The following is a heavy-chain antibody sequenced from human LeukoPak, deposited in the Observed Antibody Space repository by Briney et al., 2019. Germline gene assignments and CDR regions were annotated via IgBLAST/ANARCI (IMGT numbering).Heavy chain of an antibody. CDR2: IIPIFGTG. D-gene: IGHD6-19*01. CDR1: GGTFSSYA. J-gene: IGHJ4*02. V-gene: IGHV1-69*06. CDR3: AMEGSSGWTFDY. Sequence: GASVKVSCKASGGTFSSYAISWVRQAPGQGLEWMGGIIPIFGTGNYAQKFQGRVTITADKSTSTAYMELSSLRSEDTAVYYCAMEGSSGWTFDYWGQGTLVTVSS.